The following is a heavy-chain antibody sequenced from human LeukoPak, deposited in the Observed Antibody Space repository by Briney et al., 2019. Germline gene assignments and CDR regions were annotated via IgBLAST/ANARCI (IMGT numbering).Heavy chain of an antibody. D-gene: IGHD3-10*01. V-gene: IGHV1-58*01. Sequence: SVKVSCKASGFTFTSSAVQWVRQARGQRLEWIGWIVVGSGNTNYAQKFQERVTITRDMSTSTAYMELSSLRSEDTGVYYCAANPPPYYYGSGSYYFDYWGQGTLVTVSS. J-gene: IGHJ4*02. CDR1: GFTFTSSA. CDR2: IVVGSGNT. CDR3: AANPPPYYYGSGSYYFDY.